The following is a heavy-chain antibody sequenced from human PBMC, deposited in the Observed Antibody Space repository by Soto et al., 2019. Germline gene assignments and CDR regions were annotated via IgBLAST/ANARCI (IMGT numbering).Heavy chain of an antibody. CDR3: ASSLSPGNYYDSSGYYDAFDI. J-gene: IGHJ3*02. Sequence: GGSLRLSCAASGFTFSSYGMHWVRQAPGKGLEWVAVIWYDGSNKYYADSVKGRFTISRDNSKNTLYLQMNSLRAEDTAVYYCASSLSPGNYYDSSGYYDAFDIWGQGTMVTVSS. D-gene: IGHD3-22*01. V-gene: IGHV3-33*01. CDR1: GFTFSSYG. CDR2: IWYDGSNK.